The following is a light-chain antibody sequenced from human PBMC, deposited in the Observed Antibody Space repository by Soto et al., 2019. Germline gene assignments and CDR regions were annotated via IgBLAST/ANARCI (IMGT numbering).Light chain of an antibody. J-gene: IGKJ4*01. V-gene: IGKV3-11*01. Sequence: EIVLTQSPATLSLSPGETATLSCRASQSVSSSLAWYQQKPGQTPRLLIYDASNRATGIPARFSGSGSGTDFPLTVSSLEPEDFAVYSCQQRSSWPLTFGGGTKVEIK. CDR2: DAS. CDR1: QSVSSS. CDR3: QQRSSWPLT.